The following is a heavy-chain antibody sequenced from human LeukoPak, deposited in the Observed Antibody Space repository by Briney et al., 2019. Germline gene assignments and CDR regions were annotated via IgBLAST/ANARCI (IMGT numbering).Heavy chain of an antibody. Sequence: GASVKVSCKASGGTFSSYAISWVRQAPGQGLEWMGGIIPIFGTANYAQKFQGRVTITADESTSTAYMELSSLRSEDTAVYYCARDLDYYDSSGYYYYFDYWGQGTLVTVSS. CDR3: ARDLDYYDSSGYYYYFDY. D-gene: IGHD3-22*01. V-gene: IGHV1-69*13. CDR2: IIPIFGTA. CDR1: GGTFSSYA. J-gene: IGHJ4*02.